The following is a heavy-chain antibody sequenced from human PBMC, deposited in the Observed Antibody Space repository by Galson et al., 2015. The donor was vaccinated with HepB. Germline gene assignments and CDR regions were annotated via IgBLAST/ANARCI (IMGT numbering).Heavy chain of an antibody. CDR3: ARGSLGYCSGGSCYSDY. V-gene: IGHV4-4*02. J-gene: IGHJ4*02. D-gene: IGHD2-15*01. Sequence: TLSLTCTVSGGSISNSNWWSWVRQPPGKGLKWIGEIYHSGSTNYNPSLKSRVTISVDKSKNQFSLKLSSVTAADTAVYYCARGSLGYCSGGSCYSDYWGQGTLVTVSS. CDR1: GGSISNSNW. CDR2: IYHSGST.